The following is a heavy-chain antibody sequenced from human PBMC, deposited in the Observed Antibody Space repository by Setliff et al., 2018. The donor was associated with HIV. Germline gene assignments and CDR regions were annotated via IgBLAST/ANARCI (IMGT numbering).Heavy chain of an antibody. Sequence: ASVKVSCKASGYTFTNYAIHWVRQAPGQRLEWMGWINPGNGNTKYSQKLQGRVKITADDSSNTAYMELSSLRSEDTAVYYCARALPAGRLQKLSQKTMDVWGQGTSVTVSS. CDR3: ARALPAGRLQKLSQKTMDV. CDR1: GYTFTNYA. D-gene: IGHD2-21*01. CDR2: INPGNGNT. V-gene: IGHV1-3*01. J-gene: IGHJ6*02.